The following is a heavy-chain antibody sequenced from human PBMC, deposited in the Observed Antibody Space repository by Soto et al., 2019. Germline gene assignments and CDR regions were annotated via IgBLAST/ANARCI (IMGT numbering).Heavy chain of an antibody. CDR1: GYSFTTYW. Sequence: GESLKISCKGSGYSFTTYWITWVRQMPGKGLEWMGRIDPSDSYTNYSPSFQGHVTISADKSISTAYLQWSSLEASDTAMYYCARHPGTSAYAPDYWGQGTLVTVSS. V-gene: IGHV5-10-1*01. D-gene: IGHD3-22*01. J-gene: IGHJ4*02. CDR2: IDPSDSYT. CDR3: ARHPGTSAYAPDY.